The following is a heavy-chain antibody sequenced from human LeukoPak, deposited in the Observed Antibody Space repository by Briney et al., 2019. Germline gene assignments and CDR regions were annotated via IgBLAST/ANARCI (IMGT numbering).Heavy chain of an antibody. D-gene: IGHD6-13*01. Sequence: SVKVSCKASGGTFSSYAISWVRQAPGQGLEWMGGIIPIFGTANYAQKFQGRVTITADKSTSTAYMELSSLRSEDTAVYYCARFSSSWYGPFDYWGQGTLVTVSS. CDR1: GGTFSSYA. CDR3: ARFSSSWYGPFDY. CDR2: IIPIFGTA. J-gene: IGHJ4*02. V-gene: IGHV1-69*06.